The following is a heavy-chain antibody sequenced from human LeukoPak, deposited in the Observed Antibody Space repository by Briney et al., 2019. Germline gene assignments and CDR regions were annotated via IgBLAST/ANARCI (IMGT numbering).Heavy chain of an antibody. CDR2: ISGSGGST. Sequence: GGSLRLSCAASGFTFSSFAMSWVRQAPGKGLEWVSAISGSGGSTYYADSVKGRFTISRDNAKNSLYMQMNSLRAEDTAVYYCARGGYTIFDYWGQGTLVTVSS. D-gene: IGHD3-3*01. CDR1: GFTFSSFA. J-gene: IGHJ4*02. V-gene: IGHV3-23*01. CDR3: ARGGYTIFDY.